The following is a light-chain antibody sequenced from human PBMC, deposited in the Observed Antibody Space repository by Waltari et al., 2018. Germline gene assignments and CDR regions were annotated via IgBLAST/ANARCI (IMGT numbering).Light chain of an antibody. CDR2: KAS. CDR3: QQYNSYWT. CDR1: QSIIIW. Sequence: DIQMTQSPSTLSASVGDRVTITCRASQSIIIWLAWYQQKPGKAPKLMIYKASSLESGVPSRFSGSGSGTEFTLTISSLQPDDFATYYCQQYNSYWTFGQGTKVEIK. J-gene: IGKJ1*01. V-gene: IGKV1-5*03.